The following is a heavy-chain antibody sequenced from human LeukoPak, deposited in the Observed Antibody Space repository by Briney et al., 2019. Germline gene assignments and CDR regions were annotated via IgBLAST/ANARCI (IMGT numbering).Heavy chain of an antibody. CDR1: GYTFTCYY. D-gene: IGHD2-15*01. J-gene: IGHJ4*02. CDR2: INPNSGCT. V-gene: IGHV1-2*02. Sequence: ASVKVSCKASGYTFTCYYMHWVGQAPGQGGEGMGWINPNSGCTNYAQKFQGRVTMNRDTSISTAYMELSRLRSDDTAVYYCAVLGYCSGGSCSPGAYWGQGTLVTVSS. CDR3: AVLGYCSGGSCSPGAY.